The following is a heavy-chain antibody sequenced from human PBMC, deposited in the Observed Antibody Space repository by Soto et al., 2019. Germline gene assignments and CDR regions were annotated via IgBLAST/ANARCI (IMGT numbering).Heavy chain of an antibody. J-gene: IGHJ4*02. CDR3: AHRNQAYGRGLD. V-gene: IGHV2-5*02. Sequence: QITLKESGPTLVKPTQTLTLTCTFSGFSLSTSGVGVGWIRQPPGKALEWLALIYWDDDKRYSPSLKSRLTITKDTSKNQVVLTMTHLDPVHTVTYYRAHRNQAYGRGLDWGQGTLVTVSS. D-gene: IGHD2-21*01. CDR2: IYWDDDK. CDR1: GFSLSTSGVG.